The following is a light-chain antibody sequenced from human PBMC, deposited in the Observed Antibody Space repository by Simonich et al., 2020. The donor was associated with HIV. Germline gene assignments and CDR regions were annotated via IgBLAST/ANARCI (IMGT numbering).Light chain of an antibody. Sequence: QSALTQPRSVSGSPGQSVTISCTGTDSDVGGYNYVSWYQQHPGKAPKLMISDVSKRPSGVPDRFSGSKSGNTASLTISGLQAEDEADYYCCSYAGSYTWVFGGGTKVTVL. CDR2: DVS. CDR3: CSYAGSYTWV. J-gene: IGLJ3*02. CDR1: DSDVGGYNY. V-gene: IGLV2-11*01.